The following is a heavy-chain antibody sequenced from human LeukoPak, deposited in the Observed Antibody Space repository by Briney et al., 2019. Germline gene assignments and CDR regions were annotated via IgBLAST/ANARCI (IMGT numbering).Heavy chain of an antibody. D-gene: IGHD1-26*01. Sequence: PGGSLRLSCAASGFTFSGSAMHWVRQASGKGLEWVGRIRSKANSYATAYAASVKGRFTISRDDSKNTAYLQMNSLKTEDTAVYYCLVGATISGDYWGQGTLVTVSS. J-gene: IGHJ4*02. CDR2: IRSKANSYAT. CDR3: LVGATISGDY. V-gene: IGHV3-73*01. CDR1: GFTFSGSA.